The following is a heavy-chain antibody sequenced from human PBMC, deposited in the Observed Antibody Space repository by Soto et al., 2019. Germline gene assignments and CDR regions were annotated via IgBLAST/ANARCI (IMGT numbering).Heavy chain of an antibody. D-gene: IGHD3-3*01. CDR3: ARGLYQELLFMQHDAFDI. J-gene: IGHJ3*02. Sequence: ASVKVSCKASGYTFTSYDINWVRQATGQGLEWMGWMNPNSGNTGYAQKFQGRVTMTRNTSISTAYMELSSLRSEDTAVYYCARGLYQELLFMQHDAFDIWGQGTMVTVSS. CDR1: GYTFTSYD. CDR2: MNPNSGNT. V-gene: IGHV1-8*01.